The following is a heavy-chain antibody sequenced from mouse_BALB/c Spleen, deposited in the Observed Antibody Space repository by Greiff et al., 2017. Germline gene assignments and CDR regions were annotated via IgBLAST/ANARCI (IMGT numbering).Heavy chain of an antibody. CDR1: GYAFSSSW. D-gene: IGHD2-14*01. CDR3: AYYRYDVDAMDY. J-gene: IGHJ4*01. V-gene: IGHV1-82*01. Sequence: QVQLQQSGPELVKPGASVKISCKASGYAFSSSWMNWVKQRPGQGLEWIGRIYPGDGDTNYNGKFKGKATLTADKSSSTAYMQLSSLTSVDSAVYFCAYYRYDVDAMDYWGQGTSVTVSS. CDR2: IYPGDGDT.